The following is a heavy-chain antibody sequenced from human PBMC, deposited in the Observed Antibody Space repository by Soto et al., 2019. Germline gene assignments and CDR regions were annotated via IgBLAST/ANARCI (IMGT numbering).Heavy chain of an antibody. V-gene: IGHV4-39*01. Sequence: SETLSLTCAFSGFSISTSSYYWGWVRLAPGKGLEWIASIYNTGSTYYNPSLNTRVTISVDTSKNQFSLNLSSMTAADTSVYYCVRHAACSSIRCCSGYFDLWGRGTLVTVS. CDR2: IYNTGST. J-gene: IGHJ2*01. D-gene: IGHD3-10*02. CDR1: GFSISTSSYY. CDR3: VRHAACSSIRCCSGYFDL.